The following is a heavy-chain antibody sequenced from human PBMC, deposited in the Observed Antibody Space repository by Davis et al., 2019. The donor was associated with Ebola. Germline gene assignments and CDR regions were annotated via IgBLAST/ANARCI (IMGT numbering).Heavy chain of an antibody. V-gene: IGHV4-61*09. D-gene: IGHD3-3*01. CDR3: ARGTSGYYPAPLDY. CDR2: IYTSGST. CDR1: GGSISSGSYY. J-gene: IGHJ4*02. Sequence: PSETLSLTCTVSGGSISSGSYYWSWIRQPAGKGLEWIGHIYTSGSTNYNPSLKSRVTISVDTSKNQFSLKLSSVTAADTAVYYCARGTSGYYPAPLDYWGQGTLVTVSS.